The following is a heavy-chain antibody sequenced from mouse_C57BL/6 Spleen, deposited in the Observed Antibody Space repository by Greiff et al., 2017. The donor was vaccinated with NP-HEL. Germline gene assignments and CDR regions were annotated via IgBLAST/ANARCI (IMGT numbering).Heavy chain of an antibody. Sequence: DVMLVESGGGLVKPGGSLKLSCAASGFTFSSYTMSWVRQTPEKRLEWVATISGGGGNTYYPDSVKGRFTISRANAKNTLYLQMSSLRSADTALYDCARRVITYWYFDVWGTGTTVTVSS. CDR2: ISGGGGNT. CDR1: GFTFSSYT. CDR3: ARRVITYWYFDV. D-gene: IGHD1-1*01. V-gene: IGHV5-9*01. J-gene: IGHJ1*03.